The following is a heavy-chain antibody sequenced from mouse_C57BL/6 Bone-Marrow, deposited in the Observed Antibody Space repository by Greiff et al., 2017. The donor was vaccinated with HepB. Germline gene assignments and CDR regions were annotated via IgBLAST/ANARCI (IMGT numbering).Heavy chain of an antibody. J-gene: IGHJ4*01. Sequence: EVKVEESGEGLVKPGGSLKLSCAASGFTFSSYAMSWVRQTPEKRLEWVAYISSGGDYIYYADTVKGRFTISRDNARNTLYLQMSSLKSEDTAMYYCTIYYGSSPYAMDYWGQGTSVTVSS. CDR2: ISSGGDYI. D-gene: IGHD1-1*01. CDR3: TIYYGSSPYAMDY. V-gene: IGHV5-9-1*02. CDR1: GFTFSSYA.